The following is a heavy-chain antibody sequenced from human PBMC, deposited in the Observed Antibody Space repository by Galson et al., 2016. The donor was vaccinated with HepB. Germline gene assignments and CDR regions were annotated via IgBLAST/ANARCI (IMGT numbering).Heavy chain of an antibody. CDR1: GGSVSSGHYY. Sequence: LTCTVSGGSVSSGHYYWSWIRQPPGQGLEWIGYIFYTGITNYNPSLKSRVTISVDTSKNQFSLMLSSVTAADTALYFCARGGLVNSYWYFDLWGRGTLVTVSS. J-gene: IGHJ2*01. D-gene: IGHD3/OR15-3a*01. V-gene: IGHV4-61*01. CDR3: ARGGLVNSYWYFDL. CDR2: IFYTGIT.